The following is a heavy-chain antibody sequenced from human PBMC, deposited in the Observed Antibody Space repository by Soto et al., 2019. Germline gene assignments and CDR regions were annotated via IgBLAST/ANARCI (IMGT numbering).Heavy chain of an antibody. J-gene: IGHJ5*01. CDR1: GFTFNSYA. CDR3: ARDGDCSGGTRLSRGWFDS. V-gene: IGHV3-30-3*01. Sequence: QVQLVESGGGVVQPGRSLRLSCAASGFTFNSYAMHWVRQAPGKGLEWVTLISFDGSKKYYADSVKGRFTISGNNSLNTLDLQMNSLRDDDKAVYYCARDGDCSGGTRLSRGWFDSWGQGTLVTVSS. D-gene: IGHD2-15*01. CDR2: ISFDGSKK.